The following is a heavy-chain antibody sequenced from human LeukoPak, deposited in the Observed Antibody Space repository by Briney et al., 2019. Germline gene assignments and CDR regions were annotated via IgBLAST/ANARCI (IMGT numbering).Heavy chain of an antibody. CDR3: AKCVWTYYYDSSGYYPSDY. D-gene: IGHD3-22*01. J-gene: IGHJ4*02. V-gene: IGHV3-23*01. CDR1: GFTFRSYA. Sequence: GGSLRLSCAASGFTFRSYAMSWVRQAPGKGLEWVSAISGSGGSTYYADSVKGRFTISRDNSKNTLYLQMNSLRAEDTAVYYCAKCVWTYYYDSSGYYPSDYWGQGTLVTVSS. CDR2: ISGSGGST.